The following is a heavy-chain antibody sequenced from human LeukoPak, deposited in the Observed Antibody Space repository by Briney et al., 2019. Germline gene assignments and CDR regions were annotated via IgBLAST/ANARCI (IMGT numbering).Heavy chain of an antibody. Sequence: GGSLRLSCAASGLTFSSYWMSWVRQAPGKGLEWVANIKQDGSEKYYVDSVKGRFTISRDNAKNSLYLQMNSLRAEDTAVYYCARESRVGSSWYDYYFDYWGQGTLVTVSS. CDR2: IKQDGSEK. V-gene: IGHV3-7*01. J-gene: IGHJ4*02. CDR1: GLTFSSYW. D-gene: IGHD6-13*01. CDR3: ARESRVGSSWYDYYFDY.